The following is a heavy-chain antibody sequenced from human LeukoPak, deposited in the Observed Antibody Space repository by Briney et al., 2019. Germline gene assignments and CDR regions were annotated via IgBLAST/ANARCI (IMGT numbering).Heavy chain of an antibody. J-gene: IGHJ4*02. CDR2: IYYSGST. CDR3: ARGCPKYYYDSSGLLDY. V-gene: IGHV4-59*01. D-gene: IGHD3-22*01. Sequence: SETLSLTCTVSGGSISSYYWSWIRQPPGKGLEWIGYIYYSGSTNYNPSLKSRVTISVDTSKNQFSLKLSSVTAADTAVYYCARGCPKYYYDSSGLLDYWGQGTLATVSS. CDR1: GGSISSYY.